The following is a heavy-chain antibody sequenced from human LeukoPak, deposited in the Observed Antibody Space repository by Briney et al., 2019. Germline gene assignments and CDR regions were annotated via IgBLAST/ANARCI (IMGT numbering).Heavy chain of an antibody. D-gene: IGHD2-15*01. CDR2: ISGSGANT. CDR1: EFTFDNYA. J-gene: IGHJ4*02. CDR3: AKTRLWWSAGSAFDY. V-gene: IGHV3-23*01. Sequence: GGSLRLSCAASEFTFDNYAMSWVRQAPGKGLEWVSVISGSGANTYYADSVKGRFTISRDNSKNTLYLQMNSLRAEDTAVYYCAKTRLWWSAGSAFDYWGQGTLVTVSS.